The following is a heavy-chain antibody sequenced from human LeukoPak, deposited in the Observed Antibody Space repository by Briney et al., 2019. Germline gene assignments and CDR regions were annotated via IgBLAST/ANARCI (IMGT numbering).Heavy chain of an antibody. CDR3: ALIPYCTTITCYYFDY. CDR1: GGSISSSSYY. CDR2: IYYSGST. J-gene: IGHJ4*02. D-gene: IGHD2-8*01. V-gene: IGHV4-39*01. Sequence: PSETLSLTCTVSGGSISSSSYYWGWIRQPPGKGLEWIGSIYYSGSTYYNPSLKSRVTISVDTSKNQFSLKLSSVTAADTAVYYCALIPYCTTITCYYFDYWGQGTLVTVSS.